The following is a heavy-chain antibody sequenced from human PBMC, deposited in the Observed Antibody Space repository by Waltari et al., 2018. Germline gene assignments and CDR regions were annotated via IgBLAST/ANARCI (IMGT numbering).Heavy chain of an antibody. CDR1: NVSISSYY. J-gene: IGHJ6*02. Sequence: QVQLQESGPGLVRPSETLSLGCTVSNVSISSYYWTWIRQPPGKGLGWIGFTFYSGTTNYNPYLKSPATISLDASTNQFALNLRSVTAAETAVYFCARISSLYFYGMDGWGQGTTVTVSS. CDR2: TFYSGTT. D-gene: IGHD3-9*01. CDR3: ARISSLYFYGMDG. V-gene: IGHV4-59*01.